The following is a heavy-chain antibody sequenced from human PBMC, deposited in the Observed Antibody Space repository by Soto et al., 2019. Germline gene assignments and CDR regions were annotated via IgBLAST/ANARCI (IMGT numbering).Heavy chain of an antibody. V-gene: IGHV3-33*01. D-gene: IGHD2-2*02. CDR1: GFTFSGFV. CDR3: VRGSSCTTTTCYNLGWFAP. CDR2: IWYDGSHK. Sequence: LRLSCATSGFTFSGFVMQWVRQAPGKGLEWVAVIWYDGSHKYYADSVKGRFTISRDDSKNTLYLQMNNLRVEDTAVYYCVRGSSCTTTTCYNLGWFAPWGQGTLVTVSS. J-gene: IGHJ5*02.